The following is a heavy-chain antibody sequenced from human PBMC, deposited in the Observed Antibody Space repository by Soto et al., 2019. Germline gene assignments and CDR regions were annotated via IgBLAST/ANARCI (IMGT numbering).Heavy chain of an antibody. V-gene: IGHV4-4*07. CDR2: IYPTAST. J-gene: IGHJ4*02. Sequence: RTGTRSGGRSIGNECSSRRQPAEKELESIGRIYPTASTNYNRSFQSRVIMSVDTSKNQFSLRLTSVTAADTAVYYCARGYCGGGTCSSGGHIFDYWGQAALVT. D-gene: IGHD2-15*01. CDR3: ARGYCGGGTCSSGGHIFDY. CDR1: GGRSIGNE.